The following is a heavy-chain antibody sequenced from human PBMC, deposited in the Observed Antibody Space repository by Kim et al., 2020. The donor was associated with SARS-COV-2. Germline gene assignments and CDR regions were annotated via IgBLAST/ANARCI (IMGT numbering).Heavy chain of an antibody. Sequence: ASVKVSCKASGYTFTSYDINWVRQATGQGLEWMGWMNPNSGNTGYAQKFQGRVTMTRNTSISTAYMELSSLRSEDTAVYYCAGAIRWSKGGSQTGRVGFDYWGQGTLVTVSS. CDR2: MNPNSGNT. D-gene: IGHD4-17*01. CDR3: AGAIRWSKGGSQTGRVGFDY. CDR1: GYTFTSYD. V-gene: IGHV1-8*01. J-gene: IGHJ4*02.